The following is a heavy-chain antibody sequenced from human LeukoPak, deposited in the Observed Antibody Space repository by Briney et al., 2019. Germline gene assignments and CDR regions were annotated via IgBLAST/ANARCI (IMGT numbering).Heavy chain of an antibody. V-gene: IGHV3-30*04. CDR2: ISYDGRNK. CDR1: GFTFRSYA. Sequence: PGGSLRLSCAASGFTFRSYAMHWVRQAPGKGLEWVAVISYDGRNKYYADSVKGRFTISRDNPKNTLYLQMNSLRAEDTAVYYCARNPYGDYNFDSWGRGTLVTVSS. J-gene: IGHJ4*01. D-gene: IGHD4-17*01. CDR3: ARNPYGDYNFDS.